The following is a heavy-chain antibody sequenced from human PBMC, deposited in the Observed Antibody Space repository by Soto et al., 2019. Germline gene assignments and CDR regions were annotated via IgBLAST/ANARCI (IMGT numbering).Heavy chain of an antibody. CDR1: GYSFTSYW. CDR2: IYPGDSDT. J-gene: IGHJ6*01. CDR3: ARASGSGSYYILPTPFGHYYYGIYV. D-gene: IGHD3-10*01. Sequence: GESLKISCKGSGYSFTSYWIGWVRQMPGKGLEWMGIIYPGDSDTRYSPSFQGQVTISADKSISTAYLQWSSLKASDTAMYYCARASGSGSYYILPTPFGHYYYGIYVWGHGTTVTVS. V-gene: IGHV5-51*01.